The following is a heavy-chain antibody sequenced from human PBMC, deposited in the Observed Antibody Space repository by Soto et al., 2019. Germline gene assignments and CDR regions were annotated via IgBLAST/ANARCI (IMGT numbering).Heavy chain of an antibody. CDR3: ARDMYSSDYFVKWFEP. CDR1: GFSFSSYA. V-gene: IGHV3-30-3*01. J-gene: IGHJ5*02. D-gene: IGHD6-19*01. CDR2: ISHDGINN. Sequence: QVRLVESGGGVVQPGRSLRLSCTASGFSFSSYAMYWFRQPPGKGLEWVAVISHDGINNHYADSVKGRVTVSRDNSNPSLDLLLNSLRGEDTAMYYCARDMYSSDYFVKWFEPWGQGTLVTVSS.